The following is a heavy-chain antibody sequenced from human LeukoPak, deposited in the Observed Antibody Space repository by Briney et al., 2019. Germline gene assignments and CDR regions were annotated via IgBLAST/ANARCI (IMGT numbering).Heavy chain of an antibody. J-gene: IGHJ5*02. CDR2: ISSSSSYI. V-gene: IGHV3-21*01. CDR3: ARDIGINWFDP. D-gene: IGHD2-15*01. CDR1: GFTFSSYS. Sequence: GGSPRLSCAASGFTFSSYSMNWVRQAPGKGLEWVSSISSSSSYIYYADSVKGRFTISRDNAKNSLYLQMNSLRAEDTAVYYCARDIGINWFDPWGQGTLVTVSS.